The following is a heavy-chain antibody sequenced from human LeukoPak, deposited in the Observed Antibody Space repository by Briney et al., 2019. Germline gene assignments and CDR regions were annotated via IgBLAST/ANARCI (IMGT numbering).Heavy chain of an antibody. CDR2: IYYSGST. Sequence: SETLSLTCSVSGGSVSSADHYWSWIRQPPGKGLEWIGYIYYSGSTNYNPSLKSRVTISVDTSKNQFSLKLSSVTAADTAVYYCARGGTTVTPGLLWFDPWGQGTLVTVSS. V-gene: IGHV4-61*08. D-gene: IGHD4-17*01. CDR1: GGSVSSADHY. J-gene: IGHJ5*02. CDR3: ARGGTTVTPGLLWFDP.